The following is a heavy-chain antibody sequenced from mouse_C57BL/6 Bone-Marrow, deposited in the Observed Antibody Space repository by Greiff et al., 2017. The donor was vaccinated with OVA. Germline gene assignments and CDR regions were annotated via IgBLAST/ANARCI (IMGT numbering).Heavy chain of an antibody. J-gene: IGHJ1*03. CDR3: ARGSIYYYGSSYWYFDV. D-gene: IGHD1-1*01. CDR1: GYTFTSYD. CDR2: IYPRDGST. V-gene: IGHV1-85*01. Sequence: QVQLKQSGPELVKPGASVKLSCKASGYTFTSYDINWVKQRPGQGLEWIGWIYPRDGSTKYNEKFKGKATLTVDTSSSTAYMELHSLTSEDSAVYFCARGSIYYYGSSYWYFDVWGTGTTVTVSS.